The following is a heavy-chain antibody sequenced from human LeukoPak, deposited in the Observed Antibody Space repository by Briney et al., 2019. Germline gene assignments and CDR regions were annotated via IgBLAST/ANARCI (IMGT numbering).Heavy chain of an antibody. CDR1: GFTFSDHG. J-gene: IGHJ6*03. CDR3: AREVNYYYYMDV. D-gene: IGHD4-11*01. Sequence: GGSLRLSCSASGFTFSDHGLHWVRQAPGKGLEWVAIISDGGSNTYYGDSVRGRFTVSRDNSKNTLYLQMTSLRVDDTAVYYCAREVNYYYYMDVWGKGTAVTVS. V-gene: IGHV3-30*01. CDR2: ISDGGSNT.